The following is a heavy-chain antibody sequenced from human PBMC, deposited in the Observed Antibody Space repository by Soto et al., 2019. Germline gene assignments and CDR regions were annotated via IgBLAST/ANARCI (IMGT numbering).Heavy chain of an antibody. J-gene: IGHJ1*01. CDR2: ISSDGTTT. D-gene: IGHD2-8*01. Sequence: EVQLVQSGGGLAQPGTSLRLSCAASGFTFRKFWMHWVRQVPGKGPVWVSYISSDGTTTDYADSVKGRFTISRDNAKEMLYLQMDSLRAEDTAVYYCAIQDCTNDVCREAAVTVGGALESWGQGTLVTVSS. CDR3: AIQDCTNDVCREAAVTVGGALES. CDR1: GFTFRKFW. V-gene: IGHV3-74*01.